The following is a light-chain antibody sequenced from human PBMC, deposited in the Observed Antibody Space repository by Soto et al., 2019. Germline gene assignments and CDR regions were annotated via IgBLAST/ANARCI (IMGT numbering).Light chain of an antibody. V-gene: IGKV3-15*01. CDR2: DAS. CDR1: ESVSSN. CDR3: QQYHNWPPKHT. Sequence: EIVMTQSPATLSVSPGERATLSCRASESVSSNLAWYQQKPGQAPRLLIYDASTRATGIPARFGGSGSGTEFTLPISSLQSEDFAVYYCQQYHNWPPKHTFGQGTQLEIK. J-gene: IGKJ2*01.